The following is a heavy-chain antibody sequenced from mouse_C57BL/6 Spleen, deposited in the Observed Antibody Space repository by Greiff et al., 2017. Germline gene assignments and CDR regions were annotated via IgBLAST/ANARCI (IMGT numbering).Heavy chain of an antibody. CDR1: GYTFTSYG. Sequence: VKLVESGAELARPGASVKMSCKASGYTFTSYGISWVKQRTGQGLEWIGEIYPRIGNTYYNEKFKGKATLTADKSSITAYMELRSLTSEDSAVFFCAKTCFDYWGQGTTRTVSS. CDR2: IYPRIGNT. CDR3: AKTCFDY. J-gene: IGHJ2*01. V-gene: IGHV1-81*01.